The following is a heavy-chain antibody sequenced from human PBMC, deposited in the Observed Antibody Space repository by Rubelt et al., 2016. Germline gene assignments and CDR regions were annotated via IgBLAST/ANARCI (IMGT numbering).Heavy chain of an antibody. CDR2: ITPTGGST. D-gene: IGHD3-10*01. Sequence: VQLVESGGGLVQPGGSLRLSCSASGFTFSSYSMHWVRQAPGKGLEYLSGITPTGGSTHYADSVKGRFTISRDNAKNSLFLQMNGLRDEDTAVYDWAREYYDSGKAYDYWGQGTLVTVSS. CDR1: GFTFSSYS. J-gene: IGHJ4*02. V-gene: IGHV3-64*04. CDR3: AREYYDSGKAYDY.